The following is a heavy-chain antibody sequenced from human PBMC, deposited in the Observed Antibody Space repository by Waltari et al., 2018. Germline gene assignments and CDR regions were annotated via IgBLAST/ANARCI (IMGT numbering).Heavy chain of an antibody. D-gene: IGHD4-17*01. V-gene: IGHV4-61*02. CDR1: GGSISSGSYY. CDR2: IYTSGGT. J-gene: IGHJ4*02. Sequence: QVQLQESGPGLVKPSQTLSLTCTVSGGSISSGSYYWSWIRQPAGKGLEWIGRIYTSGGTNYNTSLKSRVTISVDTSKNQFSLKLSSVTAADTAVYYCARDRIGAPHNYWGQGTLVTVSS. CDR3: ARDRIGAPHNY.